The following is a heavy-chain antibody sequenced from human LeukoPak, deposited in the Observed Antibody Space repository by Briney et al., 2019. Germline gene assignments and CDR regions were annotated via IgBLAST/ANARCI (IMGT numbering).Heavy chain of an antibody. J-gene: IGHJ3*01. CDR2: IYYSGST. CDR3: ARAGHYDSSGYYYADAFDL. Sequence: SETLSLTCSVSGGSISSGGYYWSWIRQHPGKGLEWIGYIYYSGSTYYNPSLKSRVTISVDTSKNQFSLKLSSVTAADTAVYYCARAGHYDSSGYYYADAFDLWGQGTMVTVSS. CDR1: GGSISSGGYY. V-gene: IGHV4-31*03. D-gene: IGHD3-22*01.